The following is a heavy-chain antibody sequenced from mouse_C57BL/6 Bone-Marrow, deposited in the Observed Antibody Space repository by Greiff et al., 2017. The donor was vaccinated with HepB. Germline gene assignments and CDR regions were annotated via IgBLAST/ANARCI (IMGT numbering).Heavy chain of an antibody. J-gene: IGHJ3*01. CDR3: AKSDYGSTVFAY. Sequence: EVQLQQSGPELVKPGASVKISCKASGYTFTDYYMNWVKQSHGKSLEWIGDINPNNGGTSYNQKFKGKATLTVYKYSSTAYMELRSLTSEVSAVYYCAKSDYGSTVFAYWGQGTLVTVSA. CDR2: INPNNGGT. D-gene: IGHD1-1*01. CDR1: GYTFTDYY. V-gene: IGHV1-26*01.